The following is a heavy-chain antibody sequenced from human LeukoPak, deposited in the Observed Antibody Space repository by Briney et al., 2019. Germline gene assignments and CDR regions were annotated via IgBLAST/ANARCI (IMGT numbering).Heavy chain of an antibody. V-gene: IGHV4-4*02. CDR2: IYHSGST. Sequence: SETLSLTCAVSGGSLSSSNWWDWGRQPPRKGLGWIGEIYHSGSTNYNASLKSRVTILVDKSKNQPSLKLSSVTAADTAVYYCARVVVGGDYYYYMDVWGKGTTVTVSS. CDR3: ARVVVGGDYYYYMDV. D-gene: IGHD2-2*01. J-gene: IGHJ6*03. CDR1: GGSLSSSNW.